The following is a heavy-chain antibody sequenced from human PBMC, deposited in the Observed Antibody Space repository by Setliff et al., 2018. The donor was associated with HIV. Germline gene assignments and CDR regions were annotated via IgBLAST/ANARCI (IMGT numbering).Heavy chain of an antibody. CDR1: GYTFTAYY. CDR3: AREFGAGIRQIVAGEFYYMDV. D-gene: IGHD5-12*01. CDR2: INPNNGDT. J-gene: IGHJ6*03. V-gene: IGHV1-2*06. Sequence: GASVKVSCKASGYTFTAYYLHWVRQAPGQGLEWMGRINPNNGDTNYAQKFQGRVTMTRDTSISTAYMELSRLRSDDTAVYYCAREFGAGIRQIVAGEFYYMDVGGKGTTVTVSS.